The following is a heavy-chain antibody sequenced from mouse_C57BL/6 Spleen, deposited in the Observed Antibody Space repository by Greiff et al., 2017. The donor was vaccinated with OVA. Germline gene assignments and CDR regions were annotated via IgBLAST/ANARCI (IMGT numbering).Heavy chain of an antibody. D-gene: IGHD2-4*01. J-gene: IGHJ4*01. Sequence: EVQLQESGPGLVKPSQSLSLTCSVTGYSITSGYYWNWIRQFPGNKLEWMGYISYDGSNNYNPSLKNRISITRDTSKNQFFLKLNSVTTEDTATYYCASLIYYDYDGYAMDYWGQGTSVTVSS. CDR3: ASLIYYDYDGYAMDY. V-gene: IGHV3-6*01. CDR1: GYSITSGYY. CDR2: ISYDGSN.